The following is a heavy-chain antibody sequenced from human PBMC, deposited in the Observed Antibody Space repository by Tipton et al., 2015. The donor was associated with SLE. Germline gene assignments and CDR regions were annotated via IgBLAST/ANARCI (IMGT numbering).Heavy chain of an antibody. CDR1: GGSISSGGYS. CDR2: IYHSGST. D-gene: IGHD1-26*01. Sequence: LRLSCAVSGGSISSGGYSWSWIRQPPGKGLEWIGYIYHSGSTYYNPSLKSRVTISVDRSKNQFSLKLSSVTAADTAVYYCARDGTNAFDIWGQGTMVTVSS. CDR3: ARDGTNAFDI. V-gene: IGHV4-30-2*01. J-gene: IGHJ3*02.